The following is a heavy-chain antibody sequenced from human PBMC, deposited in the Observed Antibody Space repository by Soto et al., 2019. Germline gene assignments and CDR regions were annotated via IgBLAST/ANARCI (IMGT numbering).Heavy chain of an antibody. J-gene: IGHJ6*02. V-gene: IGHV3-33*01. D-gene: IGHD6-13*01. CDR2: IWYDGSNK. Sequence: GSLRLSCAASGFTFSSYGMHWVRQAPGKGLEWVAVIWYDGSNKYYADSVKGRFTISRDNSKNTLYLQMNSLRAEDTAVYYCASQQLVRTYYYYYGMDVWGQGTTVTVSS. CDR3: ASQQLVRTYYYYYGMDV. CDR1: GFTFSSYG.